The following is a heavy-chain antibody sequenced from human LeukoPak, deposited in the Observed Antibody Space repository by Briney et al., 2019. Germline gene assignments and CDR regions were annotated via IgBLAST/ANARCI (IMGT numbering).Heavy chain of an antibody. V-gene: IGHV4-59*01. D-gene: IGHD3-3*01. Sequence: PSETLSLTCTVSGGSISSYYWSWIRQPPGKGLEWIGYIYYSGSTNYNPSLESRVTISVDTSKNQFSLKLSSVTAADTAVYYCARVSYDFWSGYPTESDYWGQGTLVTVSS. CDR2: IYYSGST. CDR3: ARVSYDFWSGYPTESDY. CDR1: GGSISSYY. J-gene: IGHJ4*02.